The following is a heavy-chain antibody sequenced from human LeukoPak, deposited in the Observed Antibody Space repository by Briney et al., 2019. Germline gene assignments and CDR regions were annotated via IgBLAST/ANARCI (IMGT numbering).Heavy chain of an antibody. D-gene: IGHD3-22*01. CDR1: GYSFTSYW. V-gene: IGHV5-51*01. CDR2: IYPGDSDT. CDR3: ARQYYYDSSGYYYIDC. J-gene: IGHJ4*02. Sequence: PGESLKISCKGSGYSFTSYWIGWVRQMPGKGLEWMGIIYPGDSDTRYSPSFQGQVTISADKSISTAYLQWSSLKASDTAMYYCARQYYYDSSGYYYIDCWGQGTLVTVSS.